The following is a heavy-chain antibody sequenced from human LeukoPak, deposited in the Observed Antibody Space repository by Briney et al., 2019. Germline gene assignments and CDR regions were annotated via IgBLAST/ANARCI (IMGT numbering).Heavy chain of an antibody. Sequence: PGGSLRLSCAASGFSFSSYSMNWVRQAPGKGLEWVSYISSSSSYIYYADSVKGRFTISRDNAKNSLYLQMNSLRAEDTAVYYYARDRSRYFDLWGRGTLVTVSS. V-gene: IGHV3-21*01. CDR3: ARDRSRYFDL. CDR2: ISSSSSYI. J-gene: IGHJ2*01. CDR1: GFSFSSYS.